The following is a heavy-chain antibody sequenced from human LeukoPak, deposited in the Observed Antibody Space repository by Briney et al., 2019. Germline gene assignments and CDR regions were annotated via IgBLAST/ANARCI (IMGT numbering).Heavy chain of an antibody. CDR3: ARINPSYCSGGSCYPFHDLDY. CDR1: GGSFSGYY. Sequence: SETLSLTCAVYGGSFSGYYWSWIRQPPGKGLEWIGEINHSGSTNYNPSLKSRVTISVDTSKNQFSLKLSSVTAADTAVYYCARINPSYCSGGSCYPFHDLDYWGQGTLVTVSS. D-gene: IGHD2-15*01. J-gene: IGHJ4*02. V-gene: IGHV4-34*01. CDR2: INHSGST.